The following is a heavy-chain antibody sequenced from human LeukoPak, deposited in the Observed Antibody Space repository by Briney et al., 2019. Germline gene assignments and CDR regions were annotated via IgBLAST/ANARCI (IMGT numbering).Heavy chain of an antibody. D-gene: IGHD3-3*01. V-gene: IGHV3-30-3*01. CDR3: ARDEGDFWSGYWDY. Sequence: GGSLRLSCAASGFTFSSYAMHWVRQAPGKGLEWVAVISYDGSNKYYADSVKGRFTISRDNSKNTLYLQMNSLRAEDTAVYYCARDEGDFWSGYWDYWGQGTLVTVSS. J-gene: IGHJ4*02. CDR1: GFTFSSYA. CDR2: ISYDGSNK.